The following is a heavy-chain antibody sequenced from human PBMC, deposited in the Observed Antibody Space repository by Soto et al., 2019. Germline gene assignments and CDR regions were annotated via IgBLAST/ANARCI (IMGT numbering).Heavy chain of an antibody. D-gene: IGHD6-19*01. CDR1: GFTFSSHA. CDR3: AKVPKGIAVAGTSVWFDP. V-gene: IGHV3-23*01. J-gene: IGHJ5*02. CDR2: ISGSGGST. Sequence: PGGSLRLSCAASGFTFSSHAMSWVRQAPGKGLEWVSAISGSGGSTYYADSVKGRFTISRDNSKNTLYLQMNSLRAEDTAVYYCAKVPKGIAVAGTSVWFDPWGQGTLVTVSS.